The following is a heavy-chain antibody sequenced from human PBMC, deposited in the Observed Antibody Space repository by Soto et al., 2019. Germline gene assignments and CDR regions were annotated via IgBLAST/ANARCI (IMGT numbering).Heavy chain of an antibody. CDR1: GYTFTSYG. CDR3: ARALRYFDWLPHYFDY. V-gene: IGHV1-18*01. D-gene: IGHD3-9*01. Sequence: ASVKVSCKASGYTFTSYGISWVRQAPGQGLEWMGWISAYNGNTNYAQKLQGRVTMTTDTSTSTAYMELRSLRSDDTAVYYCARALRYFDWLPHYFDYWGQGTLVTVSS. CDR2: ISAYNGNT. J-gene: IGHJ4*02.